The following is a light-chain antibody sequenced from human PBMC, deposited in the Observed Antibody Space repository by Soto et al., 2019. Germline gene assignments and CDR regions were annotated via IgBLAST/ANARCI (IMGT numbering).Light chain of an antibody. CDR1: QGLSSSY. Sequence: EIVLTQSPGTLSLSPGERATLSCRASQGLSSSYLAWYQQKPGQAPRLLTYGASSRATGIPDRFSGSGSGTDFTLTISRLEPEDFAVYYCQQYGSSVTFGQGTRLEIK. J-gene: IGKJ5*01. CDR2: GAS. V-gene: IGKV3-20*01. CDR3: QQYGSSVT.